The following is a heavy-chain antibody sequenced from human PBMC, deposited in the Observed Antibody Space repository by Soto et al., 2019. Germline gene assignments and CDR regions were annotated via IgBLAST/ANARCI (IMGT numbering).Heavy chain of an antibody. CDR1: GYSFTSYW. V-gene: IGHV5-51*01. Sequence: HGESLKISCKGSGYSFTSYWIGWVRQMPGKGLEWMGIIYPGDSDTRYSPSFQGQVTISADKSISTAYLQWSSLKASDTAMYYCARTLTGPAYYYYYYMDVWGKGTTVTVSS. CDR3: ARTLTGPAYYYYYYMDV. J-gene: IGHJ6*03. CDR2: IYPGDSDT.